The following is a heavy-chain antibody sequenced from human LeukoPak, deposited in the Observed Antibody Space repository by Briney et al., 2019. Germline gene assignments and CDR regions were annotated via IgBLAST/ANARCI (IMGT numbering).Heavy chain of an antibody. J-gene: IGHJ6*02. D-gene: IGHD3-10*01. CDR2: IIEDGSKK. Sequence: GGSLRLSCTAPGFIFSNYYMGWVRQAPGKGLEWVANIIEDGSKKYYVDSVEGRLTISRDNAKNSVYLQMNSLRAEDTGLYYCARRRYGTGMDVWGQGTTVTVSS. CDR1: GFIFSNYY. V-gene: IGHV3-7*01. CDR3: ARRRYGTGMDV.